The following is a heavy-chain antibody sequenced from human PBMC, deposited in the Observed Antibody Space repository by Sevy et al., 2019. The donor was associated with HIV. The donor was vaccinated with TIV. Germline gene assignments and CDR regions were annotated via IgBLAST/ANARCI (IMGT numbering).Heavy chain of an antibody. CDR1: GFTFSNYA. Sequence: GGSLRLSCAASGFTFSNYAMNWVRQAPGKGLEWVSAISGSGGTTYYADSGKGRFTISRDNSKNTLYLQMSSLRAEDTAVYYCAKASTIAAAGGLFDCWGQGTLVTVSS. J-gene: IGHJ4*02. D-gene: IGHD6-13*01. CDR2: ISGSGGTT. CDR3: AKASTIAAAGGLFDC. V-gene: IGHV3-23*01.